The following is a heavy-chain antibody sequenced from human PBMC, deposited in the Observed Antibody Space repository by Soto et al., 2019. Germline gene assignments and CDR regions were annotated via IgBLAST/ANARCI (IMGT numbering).Heavy chain of an antibody. Sequence: EVQLVESGGGLVQPGGSLRLSCSASGFTFVNFALHWVRQAPGKGLESVSSISANGGSTYYVDSLKGRFTISRDNTNNTLYLQMSTLRAEDTAVYYCVKDHRGGAFDIWGQGAMVTVSS. CDR2: ISANGGST. CDR1: GFTFVNFA. CDR3: VKDHRGGAFDI. J-gene: IGHJ3*02. D-gene: IGHD3-10*01. V-gene: IGHV3-64D*06.